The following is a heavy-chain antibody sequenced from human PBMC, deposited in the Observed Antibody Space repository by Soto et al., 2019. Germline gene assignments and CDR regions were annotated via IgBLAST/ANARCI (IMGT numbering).Heavy chain of an antibody. J-gene: IGHJ5*02. CDR1: EYSFTSYW. Sequence: GESLKISWNGSEYSFTSYWSAWVRQMPWKGLEWMGIIYPGDSDTRYSPSFQDQVTISADKSVSTAYLQWNSLKASDTAIYYCARRQGGYCSSTACMGWFDPWGQGTLVTVSS. V-gene: IGHV5-51*01. D-gene: IGHD2-2*01. CDR3: ARRQGGYCSSTACMGWFDP. CDR2: IYPGDSDT.